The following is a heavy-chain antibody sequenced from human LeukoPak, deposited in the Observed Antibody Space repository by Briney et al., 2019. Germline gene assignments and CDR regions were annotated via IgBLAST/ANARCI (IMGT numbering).Heavy chain of an antibody. CDR2: ISYHARDQ. D-gene: IGHD2-8*01. CDR1: GFTFSDHA. V-gene: IGHV3-30*04. CDR3: AAQPCIDGICYLDY. J-gene: IGHJ4*02. Sequence: GGSLRLSCTASGFTFSDHAMHWVRQAPGKGLEWVTVISYHARDQFYADSVKGRFTVSRDNSRNTLYLQMNSLRAEDSAIYYCAAQPCIDGICYLDYWGQGTLVTVSS.